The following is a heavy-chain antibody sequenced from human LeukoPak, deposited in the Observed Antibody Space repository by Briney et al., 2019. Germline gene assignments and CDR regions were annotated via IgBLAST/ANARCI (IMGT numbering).Heavy chain of an antibody. J-gene: IGHJ4*02. D-gene: IGHD6-19*01. Sequence: PSETLSLTCTVSGGSISSYYWSWIRQPPGKGLEWIGYIYYSGSTNYNPSLKSRVTISVDTSKNQFSLKLSSVTAEDTAVYYCARGARPYSSGWYFNYWGQGTLVTVSS. CDR1: GGSISSYY. CDR3: ARGARPYSSGWYFNY. CDR2: IYYSGST. V-gene: IGHV4-59*01.